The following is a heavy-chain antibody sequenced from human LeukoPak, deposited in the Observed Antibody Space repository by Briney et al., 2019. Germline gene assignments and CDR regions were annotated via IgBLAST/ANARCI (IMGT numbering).Heavy chain of an antibody. V-gene: IGHV4-39*07. CDR1: GGSISSSSYY. CDR3: ARERRNFDWLYGMDV. Sequence: KPSETLSLTCTVSGGSISSSSYYWGWIRQPPGKGLEWIGSIYYSGSTYYNPSLKSRVTISVDTSKNQFSLKLSSVTAADTAVYYCARERRNFDWLYGMDVWGQGTTVTVSS. CDR2: IYYSGST. J-gene: IGHJ6*02. D-gene: IGHD3-9*01.